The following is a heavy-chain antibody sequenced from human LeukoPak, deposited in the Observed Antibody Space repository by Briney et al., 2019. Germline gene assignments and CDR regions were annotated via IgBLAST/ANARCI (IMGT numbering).Heavy chain of an antibody. V-gene: IGHV1-2*02. CDR2: INPNSGGT. CDR1: GYTFTGYY. CDR3: GRDQHDTRGYSYYFYYYMD. Sequence: ASVKVSCKASGYTFTGYYMHWVRQAPGQGLEWMGWINPNSGGTNYQGRVTMTRDTSISTAYMELSSLRSDDSAVYYCGRDQHDTRGYSYYFYYYMD. J-gene: IGHJ6*03. D-gene: IGHD3-22*01.